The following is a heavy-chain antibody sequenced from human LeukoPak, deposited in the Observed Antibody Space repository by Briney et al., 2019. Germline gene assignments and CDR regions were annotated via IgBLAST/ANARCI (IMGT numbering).Heavy chain of an antibody. V-gene: IGHV4-59*01. CDR3: ARGDSIFDP. CDR1: GGSISSYY. Sequence: PSETLSLTCTVSGGSISSYYWSWLRQPPGKGLEWIGYIYYSGSTNYNPSLKSRVTISVDTSKNQFSLKLSSVTAADTAVYYCARGDSIFDPWGQGTLVTVSS. D-gene: IGHD3-22*01. J-gene: IGHJ5*02. CDR2: IYYSGST.